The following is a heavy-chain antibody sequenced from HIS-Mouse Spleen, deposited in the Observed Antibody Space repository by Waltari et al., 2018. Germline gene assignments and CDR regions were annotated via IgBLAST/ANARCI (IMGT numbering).Heavy chain of an antibody. D-gene: IGHD6-13*01. V-gene: IGHV4-39*07. CDR3: AREIPYSSSWYDWYFDL. J-gene: IGHJ2*01. CDR1: GGSISSSSYY. CDR2: LYYRGST. Sequence: QLQLQESGPGLVKPSETLSLTCTVSGGSISSSSYYWGWIRQPPGKGREWIGGLYYRGSTYDNPALKGRVAISVDTSKNQFSLKLSSVTAADTAVYYCAREIPYSSSWYDWYFDLWGRGTLVTVSS.